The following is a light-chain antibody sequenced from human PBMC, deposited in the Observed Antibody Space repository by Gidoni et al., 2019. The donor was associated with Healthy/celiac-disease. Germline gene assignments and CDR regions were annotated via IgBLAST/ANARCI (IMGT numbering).Light chain of an antibody. CDR1: QSVSSSY. CDR2: GAS. Sequence: EIVLTQSPGTLSLSPGDRATRSCRASQSVSSSYLAWYQQKPGQAPRLLIYGASSRATVIPDRCSGSGSVTDFTLTISRLEPEDFAVYYCQQYGSSPPYTFXXXTKLEIK. CDR3: QQYGSSPPYT. J-gene: IGKJ2*01. V-gene: IGKV3-20*01.